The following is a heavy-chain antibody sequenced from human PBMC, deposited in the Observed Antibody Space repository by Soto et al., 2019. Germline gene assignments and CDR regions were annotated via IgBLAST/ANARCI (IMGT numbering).Heavy chain of an antibody. CDR2: ISGSGGST. Sequence: VGSLRLSCAASGFTFSSYAMSWVRQAPGKGLEWVSAISGSGGSTYYADSVKGRFTISRDNSKNTLYLQMNSLRAEDTAVYYCAKGGLLAGATYFDYWGQGTLVTVSS. D-gene: IGHD1-26*01. J-gene: IGHJ4*02. CDR1: GFTFSSYA. V-gene: IGHV3-23*01. CDR3: AKGGLLAGATYFDY.